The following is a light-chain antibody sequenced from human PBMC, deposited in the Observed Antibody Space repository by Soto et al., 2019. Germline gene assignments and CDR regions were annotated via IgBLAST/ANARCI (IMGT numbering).Light chain of an antibody. V-gene: IGKV1-39*01. CDR1: QSISSY. CDR3: QQSYITPWT. Sequence: DIQMTQSPSSLSASVGDRVTITCRASQSISSYLNWYQQKPGKAPKLLIYAASSLQSWVPSRFSGSGSGTDFTLTISSLQPEDFATYYCQQSYITPWTFGQGPNVDIK. J-gene: IGKJ1*01. CDR2: AAS.